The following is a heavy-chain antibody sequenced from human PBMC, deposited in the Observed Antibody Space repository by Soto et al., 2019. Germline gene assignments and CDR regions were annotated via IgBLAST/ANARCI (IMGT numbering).Heavy chain of an antibody. CDR1: GGSISSGGYS. CDR2: IYHXGPT. V-gene: IGHV4-30-2*01. Sequence: TLSLTCAVSGGSISSGGYSWSWIRQPPRKGLEWLXYIYHXGPTYYNPYLXXRVPISVXXYKNKFSLNLSSVTAADTAVYFCARRPLAYFGYWGRGTQVTVSS. D-gene: IGHD6-13*01. J-gene: IGHJ4*02. CDR3: ARRPLAYFGY.